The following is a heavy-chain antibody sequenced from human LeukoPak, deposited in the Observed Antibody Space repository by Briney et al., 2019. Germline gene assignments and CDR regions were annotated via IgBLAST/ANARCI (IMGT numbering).Heavy chain of an antibody. CDR1: GGSISTYY. Sequence: SETLSLTCTVSGGSISTYYWSWIRQPPGEGLEWIGSIYYSGTTNSNPSLKSRATISVDTSKNQFSLKLSSVTAADTAVYYCARAEGYYYDSSGTLDYWGQGTLVTVSS. J-gene: IGHJ4*02. D-gene: IGHD3-22*01. CDR2: IYYSGTT. V-gene: IGHV4-59*01. CDR3: ARAEGYYYDSSGTLDY.